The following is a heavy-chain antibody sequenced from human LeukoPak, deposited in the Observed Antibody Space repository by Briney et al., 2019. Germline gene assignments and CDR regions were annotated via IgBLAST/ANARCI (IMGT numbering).Heavy chain of an antibody. CDR1: GGSISSSNW. J-gene: IGHJ6*04. Sequence: SETLSLTCAVSGGSISSSNWWSWVRQPPGKGLEWIGEIYHSGSTNYNPSLKSRVTISVDKSKNQFSLKLSSVTAPDTAVYYCARVWYYDILTGYYVTEDGMDVWGKGTTVTVSS. CDR2: IYHSGST. V-gene: IGHV4-4*02. D-gene: IGHD3-9*01. CDR3: ARVWYYDILTGYYVTEDGMDV.